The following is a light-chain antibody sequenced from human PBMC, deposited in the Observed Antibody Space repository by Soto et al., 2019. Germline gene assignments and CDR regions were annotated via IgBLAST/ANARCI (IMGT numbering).Light chain of an antibody. Sequence: EIVMTQSPATLSVSPGESATLSCRASQSVSNNLAWYQQKPGQAPRLLIYGASARATGIPARFSGSGSGTEFTLTISSLQSEDFAFYYCQQYNNWPLTFGGGTKVEIK. CDR3: QQYNNWPLT. V-gene: IGKV3-15*01. J-gene: IGKJ4*01. CDR1: QSVSNN. CDR2: GAS.